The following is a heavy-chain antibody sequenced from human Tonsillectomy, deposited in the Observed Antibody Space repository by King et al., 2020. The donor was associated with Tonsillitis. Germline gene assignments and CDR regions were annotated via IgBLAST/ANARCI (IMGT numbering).Heavy chain of an antibody. V-gene: IGHV1-69*01. Sequence: VQLVESGAEVKKPGSSVKVSCKASGGTFSSYTFDWVRQAPGHGLEWMGGIIPVYLTTKYAQKFQGRVTITADESTNTAYLELSSLRSEDTAVYYCAVGFIPPSSSYGYFDLWGRGTRVTVSS. CDR2: IIPVYLTT. J-gene: IGHJ2*01. D-gene: IGHD3-16*01. CDR3: AVGFIPPSSSYGYFDL. CDR1: GGTFSSYT.